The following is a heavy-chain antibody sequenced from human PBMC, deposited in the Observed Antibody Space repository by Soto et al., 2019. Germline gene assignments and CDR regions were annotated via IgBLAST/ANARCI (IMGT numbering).Heavy chain of an antibody. J-gene: IGHJ5*02. D-gene: IGHD6-13*01. CDR2: LYYGGST. V-gene: IGHV4-39*07. Sequence: SETLSLTCSVSGGSINSDDSFWGWVRQSPGKGLEWIGSLYYGGSTFYNPSLKSRVTISLDTSRNQFSLKLRFVTAADTAVYYCAREAAETVGDGYWCDPWGQGTLVTVSS. CDR1: GGSINSDDSF. CDR3: AREAAETVGDGYWCDP.